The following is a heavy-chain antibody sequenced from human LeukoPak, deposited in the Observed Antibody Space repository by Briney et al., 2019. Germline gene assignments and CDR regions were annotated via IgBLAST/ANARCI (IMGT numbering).Heavy chain of an antibody. V-gene: IGHV3-23*01. J-gene: IGHJ3*02. CDR3: AKDAWSMNGIYDPFDI. D-gene: IGHD2-8*01. CDR1: GFTFSSYA. Sequence: PGGSLRLSCAASGFTFSSYAMSWVRQAPGKGLEWVSCVGSADATYYIDSVKGRFSASRDNSKNTLSLQMNSLRLEDTAVYYCAKDAWSMNGIYDPFDIWGQGIMVTVSS. CDR2: VGSADAT.